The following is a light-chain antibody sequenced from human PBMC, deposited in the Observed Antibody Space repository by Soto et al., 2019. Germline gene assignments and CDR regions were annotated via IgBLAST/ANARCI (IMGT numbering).Light chain of an antibody. Sequence: QPVLTQSSSASASLGSSVKLTYTLSSGHSSYIIAWHQQQPGKAPRYLMKLEGSGSYNKGSGVPDRFSGSSSGADRYLTISNLQSEDEADYYCETWGSNTHVFGTGTKVT. J-gene: IGLJ1*01. CDR3: ETWGSNTHV. V-gene: IGLV4-60*03. CDR1: SGHSSYI. CDR2: LEGSGSY.